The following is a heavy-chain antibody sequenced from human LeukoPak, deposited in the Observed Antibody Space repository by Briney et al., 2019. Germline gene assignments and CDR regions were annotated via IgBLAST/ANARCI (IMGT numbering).Heavy chain of an antibody. V-gene: IGHV3-53*01. CDR2: IYSSGST. D-gene: IGHD4-17*01. Sequence: PGGSLRLSCAASGFTLSSNYMSWVRQAPGKGLEWVSIIYSSGSTYYAESVKGRFTISRDDSKNTLYLQMHSLRDEDTAVYYCARHLSGDDIWGQGTMVTVSS. J-gene: IGHJ3*02. CDR3: ARHLSGDDI. CDR1: GFTLSSNY.